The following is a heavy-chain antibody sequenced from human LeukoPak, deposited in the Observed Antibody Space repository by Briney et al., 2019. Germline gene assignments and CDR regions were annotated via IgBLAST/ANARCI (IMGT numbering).Heavy chain of an antibody. D-gene: IGHD3-10*01. CDR2: IYHSGSP. J-gene: IGHJ4*02. CDR3: ARGSPVSDY. Sequence: PSETLSLTCAVSGYSISSGYYWGWIRQPPGKGLEWIGSIYHSGSPYYNPSLKSRVPISVDTSKNQFSLKLSSVTAADTAVYYCARGSPVSDYWGQGTLVTVSS. CDR1: GYSISSGYY. V-gene: IGHV4-38-2*01.